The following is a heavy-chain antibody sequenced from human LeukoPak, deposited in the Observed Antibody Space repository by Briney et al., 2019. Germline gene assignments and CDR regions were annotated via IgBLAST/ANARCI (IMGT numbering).Heavy chain of an antibody. CDR1: GFTFSSYG. V-gene: IGHV3-30*18. D-gene: IGHD1-1*01. Sequence: GGSLRLSCVASGFTFSSYGMHWVRQAPGKGPEWVAVISYDGSDRYYANFVKGRFTISRDNSKNTLFLQTNSMRPEDTAVYYCAKGVSRGVDPTGLEYWGQGTLVTVSS. CDR2: ISYDGSDR. J-gene: IGHJ4*02. CDR3: AKGVSRGVDPTGLEY.